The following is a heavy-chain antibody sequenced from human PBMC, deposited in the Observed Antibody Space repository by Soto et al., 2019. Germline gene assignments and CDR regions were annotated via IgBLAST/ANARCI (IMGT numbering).Heavy chain of an antibody. CDR2: ISGSGGST. CDR3: AKERGSSSWYGVDP. Sequence: GGSLRLSCAASGFTFSSYAMSWVRQAPGKGLEWVSAISGSGGSTYYTDSVKGRFTISRDNSKNTLYLQMNSLRAEDTAVYYCAKERGSSSWYGVDPWGQGTLVTVSS. D-gene: IGHD6-13*01. CDR1: GFTFSSYA. V-gene: IGHV3-23*01. J-gene: IGHJ5*02.